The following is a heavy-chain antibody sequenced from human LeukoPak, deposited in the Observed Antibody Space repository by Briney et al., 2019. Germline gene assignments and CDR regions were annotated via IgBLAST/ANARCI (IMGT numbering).Heavy chain of an antibody. D-gene: IGHD3-10*01. CDR2: ISSSGSTI. CDR3: ARAYGSGSFDDAFDI. Sequence: PGGSLRLSCAASGFTFSDYSMNWVRQAPGKGLECISYISSSGSTIYYADSVKGRFTISRDNAKNSLYLQMNSLRAEDTAVYYCARAYGSGSFDDAFDIWGQGTMVTVSS. J-gene: IGHJ3*02. CDR1: GFTFSDYS. V-gene: IGHV3-48*04.